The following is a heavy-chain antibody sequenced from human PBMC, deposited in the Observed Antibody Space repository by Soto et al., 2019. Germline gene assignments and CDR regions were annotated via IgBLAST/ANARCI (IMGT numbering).Heavy chain of an antibody. J-gene: IGHJ6*02. D-gene: IGHD6-13*01. CDR2: IYPGDSDT. Sequence: GESLKISCKGSGYSFTSYWIGWVRQMPGKGLEWMGIIYPGDSDTRYSPSFQGQVTISADKSISTAYLQWSSLKASDTAMYYCARLGSSSWYSDYYYYGMDVWGQGTTVTVSS. V-gene: IGHV5-51*01. CDR1: GYSFTSYW. CDR3: ARLGSSSWYSDYYYYGMDV.